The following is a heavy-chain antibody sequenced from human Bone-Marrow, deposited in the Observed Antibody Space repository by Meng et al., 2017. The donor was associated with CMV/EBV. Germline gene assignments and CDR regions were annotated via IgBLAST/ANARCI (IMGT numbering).Heavy chain of an antibody. CDR3: VRDSRTVSRSWYWRWFDP. Sequence: ASVKVSCKASGYTFTSYGISWVRQAPGQGLEWMGWISAYNGNTNYAQKLQGRVTMTTDTPTSTAYMELRSLRSDDRAIYYCVRDSRTVSRSWYWRWFDPWGQGNLVNVSS. CDR2: ISAYNGNT. D-gene: IGHD6-13*01. CDR1: GYTFTSYG. J-gene: IGHJ5*02. V-gene: IGHV1-18*01.